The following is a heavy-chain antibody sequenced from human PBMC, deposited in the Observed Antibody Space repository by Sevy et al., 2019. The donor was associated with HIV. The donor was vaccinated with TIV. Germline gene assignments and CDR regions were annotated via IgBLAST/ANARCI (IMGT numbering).Heavy chain of an antibody. D-gene: IGHD3-3*01. V-gene: IGHV6-1*01. CDR2: TYYRSKWYN. CDR1: GDSVSSNSAA. CDR3: ARVLKYYDFWSGYYKGFDY. Sequence: SQTLSLTCAISGDSVSSNSAAWNWIRQSPSRGLEWLGRTYYRSKWYNDYAVSVKSRITINPDTSKNQFSLQLNSVTPEDTAVYCCARVLKYYDFWSGYYKGFDYWGQGTLVTVSS. J-gene: IGHJ4*02.